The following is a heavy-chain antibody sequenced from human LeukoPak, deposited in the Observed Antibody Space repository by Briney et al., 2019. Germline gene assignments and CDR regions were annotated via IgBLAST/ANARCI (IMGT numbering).Heavy chain of an antibody. CDR3: STLTAVAIDFDY. CDR2: FGTKDGET. D-gene: IGHD6-19*01. J-gene: IGHJ4*02. Sequence: ASVKVSCKASGGTFSSYAISWVRQAPGQGLEWMGGFGTKDGETIYAEKFQGRVTMTEDTSTDTAHMELSSLRSEDTAVYYCSTLTAVAIDFDYWGQGTLVTVSS. CDR1: GGTFSSYA. V-gene: IGHV1-24*01.